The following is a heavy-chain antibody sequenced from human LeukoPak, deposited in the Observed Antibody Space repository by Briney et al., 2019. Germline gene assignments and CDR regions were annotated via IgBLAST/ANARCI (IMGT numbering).Heavy chain of an antibody. CDR2: FDPEDGET. CDR1: GYTLTELS. CDR3: ARDKAGYSGSPDAFDI. V-gene: IGHV1-24*01. D-gene: IGHD1-26*01. J-gene: IGHJ3*02. Sequence: GASVKVSCKVSGYTLTELSMHWVRQAPGKGLEWRGGFDPEDGETIYAQKFQGRVTMTRDMSTSTVYMELSSLRSEDTAVYYCARDKAGYSGSPDAFDIWGQGTMVTVSS.